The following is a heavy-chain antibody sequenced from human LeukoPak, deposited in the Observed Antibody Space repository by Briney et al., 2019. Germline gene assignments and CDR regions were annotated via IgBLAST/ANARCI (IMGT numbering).Heavy chain of an antibody. V-gene: IGHV4-39*01. CDR2: IYYSGST. J-gene: IGHJ4*02. CDR3: ARHRIYGDYSVHFDY. Sequence: PSETLSLTCTVSGGSISSSSYYWGGIRQPPGKGLEWIGSIYYSGSTYYNPSLKSRVTISVDTSKNQFSLKLSSVTAADTAVYYCARHRIYGDYSVHFDYWGQGTLVTVSS. D-gene: IGHD4-17*01. CDR1: GGSISSSSYY.